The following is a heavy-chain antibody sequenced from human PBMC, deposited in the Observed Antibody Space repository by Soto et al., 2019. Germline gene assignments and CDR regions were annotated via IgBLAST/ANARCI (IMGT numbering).Heavy chain of an antibody. CDR2: ISGSGHAT. CDR3: AKGRYFDSSGGCANY. V-gene: IGHV3-23*01. Sequence: KLLVSGGGSVPPGASARLSCLTSGFMFDNYAMSWVRQIPARGLEWVAAISGSGHATYYTQSVRGRFTISRDKSKKTVFLQMNSLKTEDTAIYYCAKGRYFDSSGGCANYWGLGTLVTVSS. D-gene: IGHD3-22*01. CDR1: GFMFDNYA. J-gene: IGHJ4*02.